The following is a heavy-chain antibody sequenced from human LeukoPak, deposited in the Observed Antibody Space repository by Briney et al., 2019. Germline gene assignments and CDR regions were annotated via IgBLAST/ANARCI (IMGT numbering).Heavy chain of an antibody. D-gene: IGHD3-3*01. CDR1: GFTFSSYW. Sequence: GGSLRLSCAASGFTFSSYWMNWARQAPGKGLEWVSSISSSSSYIYYADSVKGRFTISRDNAKNSLYLQMNSLRAEDTAVYYCARHLRFCDYWGQGTLVTVSS. CDR2: ISSSSSYI. V-gene: IGHV3-21*01. CDR3: ARHLRFCDY. J-gene: IGHJ4*02.